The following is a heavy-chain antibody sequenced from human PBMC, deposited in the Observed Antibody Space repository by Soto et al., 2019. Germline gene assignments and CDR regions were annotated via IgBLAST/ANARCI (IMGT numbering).Heavy chain of an antibody. CDR2: IKHDGSEK. Sequence: GGSLRLSCAASGFTFSSYWRSWVRQAPGKGLEWVANIKHDGSEKYYVDSVKGRFTISRDNSKNSLYLQMNSLRAEDTAVYYCSRDVFSGSYSAFDIWGPGTMVTVSS. CDR1: GFTFSSYW. CDR3: SRDVFSGSYSAFDI. V-gene: IGHV3-7*03. D-gene: IGHD1-26*01. J-gene: IGHJ3*02.